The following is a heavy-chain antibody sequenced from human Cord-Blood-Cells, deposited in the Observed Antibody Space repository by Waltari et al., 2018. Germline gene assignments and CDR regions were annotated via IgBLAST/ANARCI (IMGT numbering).Heavy chain of an antibody. Sequence: QVQLQQWGAGLLKPSETLSLTCAVYGGSFSGYYWSWIRQPPGKGLEWIGEINHRGSTNYNPSLKSRVTISVVTSKNQFSLKLSSVTAADTAVYYCAREVTMVRGVLDVWGQGTTVTVSS. D-gene: IGHD3-10*01. CDR3: AREVTMVRGVLDV. CDR1: GGSFSGYY. V-gene: IGHV4-34*01. CDR2: INHRGST. J-gene: IGHJ6*02.